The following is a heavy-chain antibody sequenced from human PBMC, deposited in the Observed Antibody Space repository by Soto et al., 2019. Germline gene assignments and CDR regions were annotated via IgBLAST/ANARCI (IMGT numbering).Heavy chain of an antibody. Sequence: SETLSLTCTVSGGSISSCGYYWSWIRQHPGKGLEWIGYIYYSGSTYYNPSLKSRVTISVDTSKNQFSLKLSSVTAADTAVYYCASLTYYDFWSGYSHWFDPWGQGTLVTVSS. D-gene: IGHD3-3*01. CDR1: GGSISSCGYY. CDR3: ASLTYYDFWSGYSHWFDP. J-gene: IGHJ5*02. V-gene: IGHV4-31*03. CDR2: IYYSGST.